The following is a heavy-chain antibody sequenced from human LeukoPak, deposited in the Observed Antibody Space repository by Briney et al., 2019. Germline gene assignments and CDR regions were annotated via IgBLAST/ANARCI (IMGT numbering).Heavy chain of an antibody. D-gene: IGHD3-10*01. CDR2: ITGNGANT. V-gene: IGHV3-23*01. CDR3: ARDRSGSYPNWFDP. Sequence: RTGGSLRLSCAASGFTFSSYGMSWVRQAPGKGLEGVSAITGNGANTFYADSVKGRFTISRDNSKNTMYLHMHSLRAEDTALYYCARDRSGSYPNWFDPWGQGTLVTVSS. J-gene: IGHJ5*02. CDR1: GFTFSSYG.